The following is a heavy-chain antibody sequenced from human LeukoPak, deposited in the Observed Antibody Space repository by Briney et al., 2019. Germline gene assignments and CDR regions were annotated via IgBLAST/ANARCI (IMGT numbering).Heavy chain of an antibody. V-gene: IGHV3-7*01. CDR1: GFTFSRYW. CDR3: ATLDYYGSGSPNDY. CDR2: IKQDGSEK. Sequence: GGSLRLSCAASGFTFSRYWMSWVRQAPGKGLEWVANIKQDGSEKTYLDSVKGRFTISRDNAKNSLYLQMNSLRVEDTAVYYCATLDYYGSGSPNDYWGQGTLVTVSS. D-gene: IGHD3-10*01. J-gene: IGHJ4*02.